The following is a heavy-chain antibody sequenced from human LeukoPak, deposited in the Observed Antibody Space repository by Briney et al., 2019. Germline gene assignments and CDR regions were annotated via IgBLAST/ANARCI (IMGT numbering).Heavy chain of an antibody. V-gene: IGHV4-34*01. D-gene: IGHD3-10*01. CDR2: INHSGST. J-gene: IGHJ6*03. CDR1: GGSFSGYY. Sequence: SETLSLTCAVYGGSFSGYYWSWIRQPPGKGLEWIGEINHSGSTNYNPSLKSRVTISVDTSKNQFSLKLSSVTAADTAVYYCARQGGSGSYYYYYYYYMDVWGKGTTVTISS. CDR3: ARQGGSGSYYYYYYYYMDV.